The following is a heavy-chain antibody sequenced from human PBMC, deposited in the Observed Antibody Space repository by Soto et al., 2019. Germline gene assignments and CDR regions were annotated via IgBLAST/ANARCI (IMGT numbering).Heavy chain of an antibody. J-gene: IGHJ4*02. D-gene: IGHD6-25*01. CDR1: GYTFTHYY. Sequence: QVQLVQSGAEVKKPGASVKLSCRTSGYTFTHYYIHWVRQAPGQGLEWLAIINPASGSTNYAQDFLGRVTLTMDTSTTTVYMELSGLRAEDTAIFYCARDLAAGDHWGQGTLDPVSS. CDR3: ARDLAAGDH. V-gene: IGHV1-46*01. CDR2: INPASGST.